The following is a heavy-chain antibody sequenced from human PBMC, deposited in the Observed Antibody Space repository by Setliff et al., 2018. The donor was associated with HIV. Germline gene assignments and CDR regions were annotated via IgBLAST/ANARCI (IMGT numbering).Heavy chain of an antibody. V-gene: IGHV4-59*02. CDR1: GASVSDNF. J-gene: IGHJ4*02. CDR2: IYYSGST. Sequence: PSETLSLTCTVSGASVSDNFWNWIRQSPGKGLEWIGYIYYSGSTNYNPSLESRVSISIDTSKNQFSLRLSSVTAADTAVYYCARGHTWNYYGGDYFDYWGQGSLVTV. D-gene: IGHD1-7*01. CDR3: ARGHTWNYYGGDYFDY.